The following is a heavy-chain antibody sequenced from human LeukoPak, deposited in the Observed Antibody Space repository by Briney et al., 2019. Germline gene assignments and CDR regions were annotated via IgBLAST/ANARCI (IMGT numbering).Heavy chain of an antibody. Sequence: GGSLRLSCAASGFTFNNYEMNWVRQAPGKGLEWISYISSRGGTIHYADSVKGRFTISRDNTKNSLYLQMNSLRAEDTAVYYCARIYYDSSGYYNEWAFDIWGQGTMVTVSS. D-gene: IGHD3-22*01. CDR3: ARIYYDSSGYYNEWAFDI. CDR2: ISSRGGTI. CDR1: GFTFNNYE. V-gene: IGHV3-48*03. J-gene: IGHJ3*02.